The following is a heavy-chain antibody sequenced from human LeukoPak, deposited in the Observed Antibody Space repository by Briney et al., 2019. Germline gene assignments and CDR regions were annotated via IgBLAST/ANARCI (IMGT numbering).Heavy chain of an antibody. CDR1: GYSISSTYY. CDR2: IYYSGST. V-gene: IGHV4-38-2*01. Sequence: PSETLSLTCAVSGYSISSTYYWGWIRQPPGKGLEWIGSIYYSGSTYYNPSLKSRVTISVDTSNSQFSLRLSSVTAADTAVYYCASPRDSYDISGYYYFDYWGQGTLVTVSS. J-gene: IGHJ4*02. CDR3: ASPRDSYDISGYYYFDY. D-gene: IGHD3-22*01.